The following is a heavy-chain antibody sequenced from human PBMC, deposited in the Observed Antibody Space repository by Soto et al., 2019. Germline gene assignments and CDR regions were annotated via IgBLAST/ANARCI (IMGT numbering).Heavy chain of an antibody. V-gene: IGHV3-21*01. CDR2: ISSSSSYI. CDR1: GFTFSSYI. D-gene: IGHD2-15*01. J-gene: IGHJ6*03. CDR3: ARDRVVVAAIKIYYYYMDV. Sequence: WGSLRLSCAASGFTFSSYIMNWVCQAPGKGLEWVSSISSSSSYIYYADSVKGRFTISRDNAKNSLYLQLNSVRAEDTAVYYSARDRVVVAAIKIYYYYMDVWGKGTTVTLS.